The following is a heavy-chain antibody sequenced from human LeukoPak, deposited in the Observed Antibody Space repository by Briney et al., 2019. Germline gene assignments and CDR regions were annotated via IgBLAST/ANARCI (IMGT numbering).Heavy chain of an antibody. Sequence: PGGSLRLSCAASGFNFRTNWMHWVRQAPGKGLVWVARINSDGSTTNYADSVKDRFTISRGNAKNTLHLRVNSLRAEDTAVYFCARGRNIVSRPLDLWGQGALVTVSS. CDR3: ARGRNIVSRPLDL. V-gene: IGHV3-74*01. CDR1: GFNFRTNW. D-gene: IGHD2/OR15-2a*01. CDR2: INSDGSTT. J-gene: IGHJ5*02.